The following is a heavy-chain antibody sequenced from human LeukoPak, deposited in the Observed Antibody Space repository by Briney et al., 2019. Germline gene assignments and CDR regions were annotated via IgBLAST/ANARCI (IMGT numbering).Heavy chain of an antibody. J-gene: IGHJ6*02. Sequence: GESLKISCKGSGYSFTSYWIGWVRQMPGKGLEWMGIIYPGDSDTRYSPSFQGQVTISADKSISTAYLQWSSLKASDTAMYYCVRRAGSGPYYYYGMDVWGQGTTVTVSS. CDR1: GYSFTSYW. CDR3: VRRAGSGPYYYYGMDV. D-gene: IGHD3-10*01. V-gene: IGHV5-51*01. CDR2: IYPGDSDT.